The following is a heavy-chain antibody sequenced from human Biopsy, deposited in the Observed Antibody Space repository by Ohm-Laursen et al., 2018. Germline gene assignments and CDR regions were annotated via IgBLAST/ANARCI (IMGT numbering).Heavy chain of an antibody. CDR1: GGSISSYY. V-gene: IGHV4-59*01. J-gene: IGHJ4*02. Sequence: SETLPLTCTVSGGSISSYYWNWIRQPPGKGLEWIGYIYYSGTTDYSPSLKSRVTISIDKSKNQFFLKLSSVTAEDTAVYYCARLGSGDYFPTFFDFWGQGALVTVSS. D-gene: IGHD5-12*01. CDR3: ARLGSGDYFPTFFDF. CDR2: IYYSGTT.